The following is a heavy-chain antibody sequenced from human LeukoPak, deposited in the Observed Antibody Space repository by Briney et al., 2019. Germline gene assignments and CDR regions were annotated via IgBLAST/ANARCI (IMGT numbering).Heavy chain of an antibody. J-gene: IGHJ4*02. CDR2: IFPSGGEI. Sequence: GGSLRLSCAASGFTFSTFAMIWVRQPPGKGLEWVSSIFPSGGEIHYADSVRGRFTISRDNSKSTLSLQMNSLRAEDTAIYYCATYGQVLLPFESWGQGTLVTVPS. D-gene: IGHD2-8*02. CDR3: ATYGQVLLPFES. V-gene: IGHV3-23*01. CDR1: GFTFSTFA.